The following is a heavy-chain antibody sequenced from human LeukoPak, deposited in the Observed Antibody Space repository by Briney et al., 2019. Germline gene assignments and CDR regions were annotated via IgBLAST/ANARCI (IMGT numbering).Heavy chain of an antibody. D-gene: IGHD3-10*01. CDR1: GYTFTSYG. Sequence: ASVKVSCKASGYTFTSYGITWVRQAPGQGLEWMGWISAYNGNTHYAQKLQGRVTMTTDTSTSTAYMDLRSLRSDDTAVYYCARDQFYRPYRGEAISFDYWGQGTLVTVSS. V-gene: IGHV1-18*01. CDR2: ISAYNGNT. J-gene: IGHJ4*02. CDR3: ARDQFYRPYRGEAISFDY.